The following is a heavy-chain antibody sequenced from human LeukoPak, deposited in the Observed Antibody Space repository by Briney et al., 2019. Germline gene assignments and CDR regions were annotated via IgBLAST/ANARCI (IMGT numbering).Heavy chain of an antibody. D-gene: IGHD2-8*01. CDR2: IYPDDSDN. V-gene: IGHV5-51*01. CDR3: ARHGHCTNGVCYSNYYYYMDV. Sequence: GESLKISCKGSGYSFTNYWIGWVRQMPGKGLEWMGIIYPDDSDNRYSPSFEGQVIISVDKSISTAYLQWSSLKASDTATYYCARHGHCTNGVCYSNYYYYMDVWGKGTTVTVSS. CDR1: GYSFTNYW. J-gene: IGHJ6*03.